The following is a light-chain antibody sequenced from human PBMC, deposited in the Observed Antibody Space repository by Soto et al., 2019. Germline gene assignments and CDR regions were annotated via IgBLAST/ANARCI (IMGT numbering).Light chain of an antibody. Sequence: DIQLTQSPSSLSASVGDRVTITCQASQDISNHLNWYQQKPGKAPNLLIYDASDLETGVPSRFSGGGSGTFFSFIINSLQPEDIATYYCQKHDGVPLFGPGTKVEIK. CDR2: DAS. CDR1: QDISNH. V-gene: IGKV1-33*01. J-gene: IGKJ3*01. CDR3: QKHDGVPL.